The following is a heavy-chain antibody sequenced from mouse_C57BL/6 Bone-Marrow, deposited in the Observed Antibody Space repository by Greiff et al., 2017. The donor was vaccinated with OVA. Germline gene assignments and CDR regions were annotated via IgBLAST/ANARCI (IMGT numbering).Heavy chain of an antibody. J-gene: IGHJ4*01. CDR1: GFTFSSYA. CDR2: ISDGGSYT. Sequence: EVKLMESGGGLVKPGGSLKLSCAASGFTFSSYAMSWVRQTPEKRLEWVATISDGGSYTYYPDNVKGRFTISRDNAKNNLYLQMSHLKSEDTAMYYCARVRSYAMDYWGQGTSVTVSS. CDR3: ARVRSYAMDY. V-gene: IGHV5-4*03.